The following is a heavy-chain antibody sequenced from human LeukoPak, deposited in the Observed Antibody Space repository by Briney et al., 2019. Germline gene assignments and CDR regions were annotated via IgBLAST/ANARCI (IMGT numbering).Heavy chain of an antibody. V-gene: IGHV3-15*07. J-gene: IGHJ4*02. Sequence: GGSLRLSCAASGFSFNDFAMNWVRQAPGKGLEWVGRIKSKADGETIDYAAPVKGRFTFSRDDSKNMLYLQMNSLKSEDTAVYYCSTLTSRGLSDSWGQGTLVTVSS. CDR2: IKSKADGETI. CDR3: STLTSRGLSDS. D-gene: IGHD1-20*01. CDR1: GFSFNDFA.